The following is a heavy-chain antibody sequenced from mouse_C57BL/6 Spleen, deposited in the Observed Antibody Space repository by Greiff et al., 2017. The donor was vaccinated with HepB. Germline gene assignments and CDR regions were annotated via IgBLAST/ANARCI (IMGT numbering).Heavy chain of an antibody. Sequence: VQLQQSGPELVKPGASVKISCKASGYAFSSSWMNWVKQRPGKGLEWIGRIYPGDGDTNYNGKFKGKATLTADKSSSTAYMQLSSLTSEDSAVYFCARKGYSNYVGYFDYWGQGTTLTVSS. V-gene: IGHV1-82*01. D-gene: IGHD2-5*01. J-gene: IGHJ2*01. CDR3: ARKGYSNYVGYFDY. CDR2: IYPGDGDT. CDR1: GYAFSSSW.